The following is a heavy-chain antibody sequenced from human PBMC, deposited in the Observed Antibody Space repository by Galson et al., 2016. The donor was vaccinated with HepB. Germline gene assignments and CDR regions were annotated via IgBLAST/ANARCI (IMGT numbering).Heavy chain of an antibody. J-gene: IGHJ5*02. D-gene: IGHD2-15*01. Sequence: SETLSLTCTVSGGSVSSGNYYWSWIRQPPGRGLEGIGYIYYTGSTNYNPSIESRVTISVDTSKNQFSLRLSSVTAADSAVYYCARDPRAPVAPWGQGTLVTVSS. CDR1: GGSVSSGNYY. CDR3: ARDPRAPVAP. CDR2: IYYTGST. V-gene: IGHV4-61*01.